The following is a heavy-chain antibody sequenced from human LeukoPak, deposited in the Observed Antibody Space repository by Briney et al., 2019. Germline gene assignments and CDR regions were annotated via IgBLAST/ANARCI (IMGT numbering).Heavy chain of an antibody. CDR2: ISWNSGSI. CDR3: AKDTGITMVRLDY. D-gene: IGHD3-10*01. J-gene: IGHJ4*02. V-gene: IGHV3-9*01. CDR1: GFTFDDYA. Sequence: GGSLRPSCAASGFTFDDYAMHWVRQAPGKGLEWVPGISWNSGSIAYADSVKGRFTISRDNAKNSLYLQMNSLRTEDTALYYCAKDTGITMVRLDYWGQGTLVTVSS.